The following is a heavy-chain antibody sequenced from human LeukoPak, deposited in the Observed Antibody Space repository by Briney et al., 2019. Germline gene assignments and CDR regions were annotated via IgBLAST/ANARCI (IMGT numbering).Heavy chain of an antibody. J-gene: IGHJ4*02. Sequence: GGSLRLSCAASGFTLSSFWMSWVRQAPGKGLEWVANIKQDGKEKYHADSVKGRFTISRDKAKNSLYLQMNSLRAEDTAVYYCATIKVRANNYDTDGFEYWGQGTLVTVSS. D-gene: IGHD3-10*01. CDR1: GFTLSSFW. CDR3: ATIKVRANNYDTDGFEY. V-gene: IGHV3-7*05. CDR2: IKQDGKEK.